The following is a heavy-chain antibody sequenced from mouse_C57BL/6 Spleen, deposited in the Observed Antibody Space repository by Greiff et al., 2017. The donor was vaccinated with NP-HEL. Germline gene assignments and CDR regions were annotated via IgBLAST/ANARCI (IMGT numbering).Heavy chain of an antibody. Sequence: QVQLQQSGAELVRPGASVTLSCKASGYTFTDYEMHWVKQTPVHGLEWIGAIDPETGGTAYNQKFKGKAILTADKSSSTAYMELRSLTSEDSAVYYCTRSQDSNYGAYWGQGTLVTVSA. CDR1: GYTFTDYE. CDR3: TRSQDSNYGAY. V-gene: IGHV1-15*01. D-gene: IGHD2-5*01. CDR2: IDPETGGT. J-gene: IGHJ3*01.